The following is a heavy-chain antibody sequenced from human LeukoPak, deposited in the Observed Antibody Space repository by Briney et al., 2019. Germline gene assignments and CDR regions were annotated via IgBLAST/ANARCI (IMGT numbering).Heavy chain of an antibody. CDR2: IYYSGST. CDR3: ARGPYDFWSGYLDY. V-gene: IGHV4-59*08. D-gene: IGHD3-3*01. CDR1: GGSISSYY. J-gene: IGHJ4*02. Sequence: PSETLSLTCTVSGGSISSYYWSWIRQPPGKGLEWIGYIYYSGSTNYNPSLKSRVTISVDTSKNQFSLKLSSMTAADTAVYYCARGPYDFWSGYLDYWGQGTLVTVSS.